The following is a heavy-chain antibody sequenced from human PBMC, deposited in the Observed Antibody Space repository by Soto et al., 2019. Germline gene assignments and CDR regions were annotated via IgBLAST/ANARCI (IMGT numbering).Heavy chain of an antibody. CDR2: IWYDGSNK. CDR1: GFTFSSYG. V-gene: IGHV3-33*01. J-gene: IGHJ4*02. D-gene: IGHD6-19*01. CDR3: ARDCAGYSSGWYQRGGFDY. Sequence: QVQLVESGGVVVQPGRSLRLSCAASGFTFSSYGMHWVRQAPGKGLEWVAVIWYDGSNKYYADSVKGRFTISRDNSKNTLYLQMNSRRAEDTAVYYCARDCAGYSSGWYQRGGFDYWGQGTLVTVSS.